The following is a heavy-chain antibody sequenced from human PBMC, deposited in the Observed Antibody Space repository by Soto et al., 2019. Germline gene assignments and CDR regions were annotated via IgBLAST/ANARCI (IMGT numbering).Heavy chain of an antibody. V-gene: IGHV3-74*01. J-gene: IGHJ6*02. Sequence: GGSLRLSCAASGFTFGSYWMNWVRQAPGKGLVWVSRIDSDGSSTTYADSVKGRFTTSRDNAKNTLYLQMSSLRVEDTAVYYCARGRPYGMDVWGQGTTVTVSS. CDR1: GFTFGSYW. CDR2: IDSDGSST. CDR3: ARGRPYGMDV.